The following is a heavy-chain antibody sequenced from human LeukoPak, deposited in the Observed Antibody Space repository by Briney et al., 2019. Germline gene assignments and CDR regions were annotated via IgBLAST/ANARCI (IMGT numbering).Heavy chain of an antibody. V-gene: IGHV4-59*08. Sequence: PSETLSLTCTVSGGSISRYYWRWIRKPPGKGLEWLGYIYDSGSNNFNPSLKSRVTISVDTSKNQFSLKLSSVTAADTAVYYCARHGSSRSPFYPWGQGTLVIVSS. CDR3: ARHGSSRSPFYP. D-gene: IGHD6-13*01. J-gene: IGHJ5*02. CDR2: IYDSGSN. CDR1: GGSISRYY.